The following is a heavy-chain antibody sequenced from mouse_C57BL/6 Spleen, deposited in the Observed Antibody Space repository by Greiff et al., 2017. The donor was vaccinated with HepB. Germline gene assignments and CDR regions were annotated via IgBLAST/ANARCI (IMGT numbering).Heavy chain of an antibody. CDR3: ARGITTARVFAD. Sequence: VQLQQSGAELVRPGTSVKVSCKASGYAFTNYLIEWVKQRPGQGLEWIGVINPGSGGTNYNEKFKGKATLTADKSSSTAYMQLSSLTSEDSAVYFCARGITTARVFADWGQGTLVTVSA. V-gene: IGHV1-54*01. D-gene: IGHD1-2*01. J-gene: IGHJ3*01. CDR1: GYAFTNYL. CDR2: INPGSGGT.